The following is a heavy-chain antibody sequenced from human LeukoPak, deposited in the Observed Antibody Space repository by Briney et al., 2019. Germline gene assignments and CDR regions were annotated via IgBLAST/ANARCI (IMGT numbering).Heavy chain of an antibody. V-gene: IGHV1-46*01. CDR2: INPSGGST. Sequence: ASLTLSCTASGYTFTNYYMHWVRQTPGQGLEWMGIINPSGGSTSYAQKFQGRVTMTRDTSTSTVYMELSSRRSEDTAVYDCAREREGTRYYFDYWGQGTLVTVSS. D-gene: IGHD1-14*01. CDR1: GYTFTNYY. J-gene: IGHJ4*02. CDR3: AREREGTRYYFDY.